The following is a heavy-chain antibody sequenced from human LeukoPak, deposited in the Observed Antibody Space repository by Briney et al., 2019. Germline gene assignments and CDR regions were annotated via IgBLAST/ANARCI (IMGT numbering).Heavy chain of an antibody. CDR2: INGDGSTT. Sequence: GGSLRLSCAASGFTFSRYWMHWVRQAPGKGLVWFSRINGDGSTTSYADSVKGGFTISRDNAKNTLYLQMNSLRAEDTAVYYCATGNYYDSRGYYTFGHWGQGTLDAVSS. CDR1: GFTFSRYW. V-gene: IGHV3-74*01. J-gene: IGHJ1*01. CDR3: ATGNYYDSRGYYTFGH. D-gene: IGHD3-22*01.